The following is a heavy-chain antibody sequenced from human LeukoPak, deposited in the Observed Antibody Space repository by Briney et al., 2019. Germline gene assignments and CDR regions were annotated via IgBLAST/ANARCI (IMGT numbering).Heavy chain of an antibody. CDR1: GFTFGDYD. V-gene: IGHV3-43*02. J-gene: IGHJ4*02. Sequence: GGSLRLSCAASGFTFGDYDMHWVRQAPGKCLEWVSLIRADGATTRYTDSVKGRFTISRDNSKDSLYLQMNSLRTEDTALYYCARDNTGSYEYWGQGTLVTVSP. CDR2: IRADGATT. CDR3: ARDNTGSYEY. D-gene: IGHD1-26*01.